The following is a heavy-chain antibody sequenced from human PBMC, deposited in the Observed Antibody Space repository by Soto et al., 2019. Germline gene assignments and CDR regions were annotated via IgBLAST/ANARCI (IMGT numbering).Heavy chain of an antibody. CDR2: MNPNSGNT. V-gene: IGHV1-8*01. CDR1: GYTFTSYD. CDR3: ARGASVLRFLEWLKDYYYYYYMDV. Sequence: ASVKVSCTASGYTFTSYDINWVRQATGQGLEWMGWMNPNSGNTGYAQKFQGRVTMTRNTSISTAYMELSSLRSEDTAVYYCARGASVLRFLEWLKDYYYYYYMDVWGKGTTVTVSS. J-gene: IGHJ6*03. D-gene: IGHD3-3*01.